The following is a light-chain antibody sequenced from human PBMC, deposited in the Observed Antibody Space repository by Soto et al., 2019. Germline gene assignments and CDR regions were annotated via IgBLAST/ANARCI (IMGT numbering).Light chain of an antibody. Sequence: IQMTQYPPSLSASVGDRVTVTWRASQSISSYLNWYQQKPGKAPKLLIYAASSLQSGVPSRFSGSGSGTDFTLTISSLQPEDFATYYCQQSYSTPHPFGQVTRLAIK. J-gene: IGKJ5*01. CDR1: QSISSY. CDR2: AAS. V-gene: IGKV1-39*01. CDR3: QQSYSTPHP.